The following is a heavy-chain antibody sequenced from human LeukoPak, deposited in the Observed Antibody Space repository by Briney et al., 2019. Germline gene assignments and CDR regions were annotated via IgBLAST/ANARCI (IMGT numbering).Heavy chain of an antibody. CDR2: INPNSGGT. J-gene: IGHJ5*02. V-gene: IGHV1-2*02. Sequence: ASVKVSCKASGYTFTGYYMHWVRQAPGQGLEWMGRINPNSGGTNYAQKFQGRVTMTRDTSISTAYMELSRLRSDDTAVYYCAREGGESYDYGEHNWIDPWGQGTLVTVSS. CDR1: GYTFTGYY. D-gene: IGHD4-17*01. CDR3: AREGGESYDYGEHNWIDP.